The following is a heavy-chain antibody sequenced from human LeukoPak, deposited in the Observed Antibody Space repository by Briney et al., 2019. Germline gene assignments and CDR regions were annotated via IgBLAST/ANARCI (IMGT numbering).Heavy chain of an antibody. Sequence: PSETLSLTCAVYGGSSSGYYWSWIRQPPGKGLEWIGEINHSGSTNYNPSLKSRVTISVDTSKNQFSLKLSSVTAADTAVYYCARGEPYYYYGMDVWGQGTTVTVSS. CDR2: INHSGST. CDR3: ARGEPYYYYGMDV. V-gene: IGHV4-34*01. CDR1: GGSSSGYY. J-gene: IGHJ6*02.